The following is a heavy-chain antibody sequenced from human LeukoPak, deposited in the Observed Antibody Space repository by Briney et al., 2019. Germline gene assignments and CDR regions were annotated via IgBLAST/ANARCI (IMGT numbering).Heavy chain of an antibody. Sequence: ASETLSLTCAVYGGSFSGYYWSWIRQPPGKGLEWIGEINHSGSTNYNPPLKSRDTISVDTSKNQFSLKLSSVTAADTAVYYCARGWLSVSLDAFDIWGQGTMVTVSS. CDR2: INHSGST. D-gene: IGHD3-9*01. CDR3: ARGWLSVSLDAFDI. CDR1: GGSFSGYY. J-gene: IGHJ3*02. V-gene: IGHV4-34*01.